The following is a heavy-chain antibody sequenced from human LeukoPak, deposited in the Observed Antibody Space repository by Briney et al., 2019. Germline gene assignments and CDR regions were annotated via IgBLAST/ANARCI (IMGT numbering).Heavy chain of an antibody. Sequence: ASVKVSCKASGYTFTSYYMRWVRQAPGQGLEWMGIINPSGGSTSYAQKFQGRVTMTRDTSTSTVYMELSSLRSEDTAVYYCATTRTRLYYFDYWGQGTLVTVSS. D-gene: IGHD5-12*01. CDR1: GYTFTSYY. J-gene: IGHJ4*02. CDR2: INPSGGST. V-gene: IGHV1-46*01. CDR3: ATTRTRLYYFDY.